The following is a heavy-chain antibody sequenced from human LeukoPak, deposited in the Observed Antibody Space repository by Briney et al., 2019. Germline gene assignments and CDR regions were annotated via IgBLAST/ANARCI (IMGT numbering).Heavy chain of an antibody. CDR1: GFAFSDYY. V-gene: IGHV3-11*01. D-gene: IGHD3-22*01. CDR2: ISSSGSTI. J-gene: IGHJ4*02. Sequence: GGSLRLSCAASGFAFSDYYMSWIRQAPGKGLEWVSYISSSGSTIYYADSVKGRFTISRDNAKNSLYLQMNSLRAEDTAVYYCAKSRSYDSSGYSFDYWGQGTLVTVSS. CDR3: AKSRSYDSSGYSFDY.